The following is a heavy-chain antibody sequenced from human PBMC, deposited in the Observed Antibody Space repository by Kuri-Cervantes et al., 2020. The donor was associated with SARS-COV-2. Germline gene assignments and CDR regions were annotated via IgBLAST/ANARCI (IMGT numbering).Heavy chain of an antibody. V-gene: IGHV4-34*01. D-gene: IGHD2-2*01. J-gene: IGHJ6*02. CDR3: ASIVVVPAASGYYYYYGMDV. Sequence: ESLKISCAVYGGSFSGYYWSWIRQPPGKGLEWIGETNHSGSTNYNPSLKSRVTISVDTSKNQFSLKLSSATAADTAVYYCASIVVVPAASGYYYYYGMDVWGQGTTVTVSS. CDR2: TNHSGST. CDR1: GGSFSGYY.